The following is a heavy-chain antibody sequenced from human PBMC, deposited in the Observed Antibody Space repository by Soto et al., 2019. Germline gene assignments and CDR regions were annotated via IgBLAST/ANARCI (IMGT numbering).Heavy chain of an antibody. CDR2: INTGNGNT. D-gene: IGHD5-12*01. J-gene: IGHJ4*02. CDR1: GYTFTGYA. V-gene: IGHV1-3*04. Sequence: QVQLVQSGAKVKKPGASVKVSCKASGYTFTGYAMHWVRQAPGQRLEWMGWINTGNGNTKHSQKFQGRVTITRDTSASTASMELSSLRSEDTAVYYCARHPRSYSGCDWGGFDYWGQGTLVTVSS. CDR3: ARHPRSYSGCDWGGFDY.